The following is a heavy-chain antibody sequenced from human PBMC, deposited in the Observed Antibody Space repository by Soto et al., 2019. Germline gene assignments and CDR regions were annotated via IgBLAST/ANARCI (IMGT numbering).Heavy chain of an antibody. CDR1: GGSFSGYY. CDR3: ARGVAESSGYYSGFDY. V-gene: IGHV4-34*01. D-gene: IGHD3-22*01. J-gene: IGHJ4*02. Sequence: SETLSLTCAVYGGSFSGYYWSWIRQPPGKGLEWIGEINHSGSTNYNPSLKSRVTISVDTSKNQFSLKLSSVTAADTAVYYCARGVAESSGYYSGFDYWGQGTLVT. CDR2: INHSGST.